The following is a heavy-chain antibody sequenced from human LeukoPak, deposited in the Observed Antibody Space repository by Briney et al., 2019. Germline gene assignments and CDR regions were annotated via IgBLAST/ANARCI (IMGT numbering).Heavy chain of an antibody. J-gene: IGHJ4*02. CDR1: GSSISTYY. CDR3: ARSGGYSSSWSL. D-gene: IGHD6-13*01. Sequence: SETLSLTCTVSGSSISTYYWNWIRQPPGKGLEWIGYISNTGITTYNPSLKSRVTISVDTSKSQFSLKLSSVTAADTAVYYCARSGGYSSSWSLWGQGTLVTVSS. V-gene: IGHV4-59*01. CDR2: ISNTGIT.